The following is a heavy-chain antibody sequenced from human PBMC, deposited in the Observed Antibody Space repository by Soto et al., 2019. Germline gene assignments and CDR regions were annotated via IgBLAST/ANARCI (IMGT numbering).Heavy chain of an antibody. D-gene: IGHD4-17*01. J-gene: IGHJ4*02. CDR2: IKQDGSEN. V-gene: IGHV3-7*01. CDR3: ARDLYGVFDY. Sequence: VQLVESGGGLVQPGGSLRLSCAASGFTFSNYWMSWVRQAPGKGLEWVANIKQDGSENYYVDSVKGRFTISRDNAKNSLYLQMNSLRAEDTAVYYCARDLYGVFDYWGQGTLVTVSS. CDR1: GFTFSNYW.